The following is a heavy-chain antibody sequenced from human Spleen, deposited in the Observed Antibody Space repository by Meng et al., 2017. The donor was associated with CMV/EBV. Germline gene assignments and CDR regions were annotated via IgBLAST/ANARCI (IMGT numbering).Heavy chain of an antibody. V-gene: IGHV3-30-3*01. Sequence: GGSLRLSCTTSGFAFSNYAMSWVRQAPGKGLEWVAGISYDGSNKYYADSVNGRFTISRDNSNNTLYLQMNSLRVEDTAVYYCGRDWSFGGAFDYWGQGTLVTVSS. J-gene: IGHJ4*02. CDR1: GFAFSNYA. CDR3: GRDWSFGGAFDY. CDR2: ISYDGSNK. D-gene: IGHD3-16*01.